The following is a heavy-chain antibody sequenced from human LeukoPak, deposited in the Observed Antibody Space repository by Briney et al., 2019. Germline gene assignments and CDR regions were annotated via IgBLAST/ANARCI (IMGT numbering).Heavy chain of an antibody. Sequence: PGGSLRLSCAASGFTFSSYWMHWVRQAPGKGLKWVSSISSSSSYIYYADSVKGRFTISRDNAKNSLYLQMNSLRAEDTAVYYCARDEQGVFDYWGQGTLVTVSS. J-gene: IGHJ4*02. D-gene: IGHD3-10*01. CDR3: ARDEQGVFDY. V-gene: IGHV3-21*01. CDR1: GFTFSSYW. CDR2: ISSSSSYI.